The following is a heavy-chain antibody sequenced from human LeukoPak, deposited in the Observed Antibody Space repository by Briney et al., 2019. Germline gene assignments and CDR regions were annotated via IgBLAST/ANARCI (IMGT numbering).Heavy chain of an antibody. CDR1: GFTFSAYP. Sequence: GGSLRLSCAVSGFTFSAYPMHWVRQAPGQGLESVSAISETGARTYYANSVRGRFTISRDNSRNTVDLQMGSLRAEDMGVYYCARETKGDYDYWGQGTLVTVSS. CDR2: ISETGART. J-gene: IGHJ4*02. D-gene: IGHD2-21*01. CDR3: ARETKGDYDY. V-gene: IGHV3-64*01.